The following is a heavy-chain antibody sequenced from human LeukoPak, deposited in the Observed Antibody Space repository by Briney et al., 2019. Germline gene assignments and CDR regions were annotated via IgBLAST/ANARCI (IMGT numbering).Heavy chain of an antibody. J-gene: IGHJ4*02. CDR2: IYYSGST. CDR1: GGSVSSGSYY. D-gene: IGHD3-22*01. V-gene: IGHV4-61*01. Sequence: SETLSLTCTVSGGSVSSGSYYWSWIRQPPGKGLEWIGYIYYSGSTNYNPSLKSRVTISVDTFKNQFSLKLSSVTAADTAVYYCARGGEDYYDSSGYRPPLDYWGQGTLVTVSS. CDR3: ARGGEDYYDSSGYRPPLDY.